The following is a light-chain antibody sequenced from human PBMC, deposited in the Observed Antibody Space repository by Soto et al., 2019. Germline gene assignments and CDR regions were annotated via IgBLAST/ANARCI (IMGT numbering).Light chain of an antibody. CDR2: EVT. CDR3: FSYAGDSVYV. V-gene: IGLV2-23*02. CDR1: NSDVGSYNL. J-gene: IGLJ1*01. Sequence: QSALTQPASVSGSPRQSITISCTGTNSDVGSYNLVSWFQQHPGKAPKLVIYEVTKRPSGVSDRFSGSKSDNTASLTISGLQAEDEADYYCFSYAGDSVYVFGTGTKVTVL.